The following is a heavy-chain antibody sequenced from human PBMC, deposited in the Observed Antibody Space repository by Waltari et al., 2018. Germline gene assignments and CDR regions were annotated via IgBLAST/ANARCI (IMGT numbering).Heavy chain of an antibody. J-gene: IGHJ3*02. Sequence: EVQLVESGGGLVQPGRSLRLSCAASGFTFDDYAMHWVRQAPGKGLEWVSGISWNSGSIGYADSVKGRFTISRDNAKNSLYLQKNSLRAEDMALYYCAKSATIFGVVRVDAFDIWGQGTMVTVSS. CDR1: GFTFDDYA. D-gene: IGHD3-3*01. CDR3: AKSATIFGVVRVDAFDI. V-gene: IGHV3-9*03. CDR2: ISWNSGSI.